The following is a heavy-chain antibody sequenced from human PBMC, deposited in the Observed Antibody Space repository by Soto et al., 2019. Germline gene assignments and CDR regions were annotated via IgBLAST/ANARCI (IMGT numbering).Heavy chain of an antibody. CDR1: GFTFSNYG. CDR2: IWHDGNNK. D-gene: IGHD1-26*01. CDR3: ASDLVGASDSYGLDV. Sequence: GGFLRLSCAASGFTFSNYGMHGVRQAPGKGLEWVAIIWHDGNNKYYADSVRGRFIISRDNSKNRLYLQMNSLRAEDTAVYYCASDLVGASDSYGLDVWGQGTPVTVSS. V-gene: IGHV3-33*01. J-gene: IGHJ6*02.